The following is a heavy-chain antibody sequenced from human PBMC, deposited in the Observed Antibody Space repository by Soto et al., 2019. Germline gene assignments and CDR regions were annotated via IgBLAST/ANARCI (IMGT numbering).Heavy chain of an antibody. CDR2: VYYNGIT. Sequence: SETLSLTCTVSGGSINNHIWIWIRQPPGKGLEWLGYVYYNGITNYNPSLKSRVTMSVDTSKNQVSLNLTSLTAADTATYYCARANWYSEYWGQGIPVTVSS. D-gene: IGHD7-27*01. CDR3: ARANWYSEY. V-gene: IGHV4-59*11. CDR1: GGSINNHI. J-gene: IGHJ4*02.